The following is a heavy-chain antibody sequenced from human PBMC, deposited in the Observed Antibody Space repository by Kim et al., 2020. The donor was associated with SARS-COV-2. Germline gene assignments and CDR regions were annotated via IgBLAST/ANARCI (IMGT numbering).Heavy chain of an antibody. Sequence: DSVKGRFSISRDNSKTTLYLQMNSLRAADTAVYYCAKDLRSSTSCCWFDPWGQGTLFTVSS. J-gene: IGHJ5*02. V-gene: IGHV3-23*01. CDR3: AKDLRSSTSCCWFDP. D-gene: IGHD2-2*01.